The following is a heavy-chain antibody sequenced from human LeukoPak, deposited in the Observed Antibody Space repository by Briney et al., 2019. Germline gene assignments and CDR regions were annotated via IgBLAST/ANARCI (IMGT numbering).Heavy chain of an antibody. V-gene: IGHV4-59*11. CDR2: IYYSGST. Sequence: SETLSLTCTVSGGSISSHYWSWIRQPPGKGLEWIGYIYYSGSTNYNPSLKGRVTISVDTSKNQFSLKLSSVTAADTAVYYCARDVRYSYGWVWFDPWGQGTLVTVSS. J-gene: IGHJ5*02. D-gene: IGHD5-18*01. CDR1: GGSISSHY. CDR3: ARDVRYSYGWVWFDP.